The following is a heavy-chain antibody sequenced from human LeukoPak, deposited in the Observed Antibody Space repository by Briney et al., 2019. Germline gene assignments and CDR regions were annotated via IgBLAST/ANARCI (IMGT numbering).Heavy chain of an antibody. CDR3: ARVTLNYDILTGYYSDSGDYGMDV. Sequence: ASVKVSCKASGYTFTSYGISWVRQAPGQGLEWMGWISAYNGNTNYAQKLQGRVTMTTDTSTSTAYMELRSLRSDDTAVYYCARVTLNYDILTGYYSDSGDYGMDVWGQGTTVTVSS. CDR1: GYTFTSYG. J-gene: IGHJ6*02. CDR2: ISAYNGNT. D-gene: IGHD3-9*01. V-gene: IGHV1-18*01.